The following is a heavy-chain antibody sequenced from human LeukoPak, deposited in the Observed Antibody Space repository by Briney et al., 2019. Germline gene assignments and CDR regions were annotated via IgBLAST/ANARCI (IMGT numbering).Heavy chain of an antibody. J-gene: IGHJ4*02. D-gene: IGHD6-6*01. CDR3: ARDLLAARDGGY. CDR1: GYTFTSYY. CDR2: INPSGGST. Sequence: ASVKVSCKASGYTFTSYYMHWVRRAPGQGLEWMGIINPSGGSTSYAQKFQGRVTMTRDTSTSTVYMELSSLRSEDTAVYYCARDLLAARDGGYWGQGTLVTVSS. V-gene: IGHV1-46*01.